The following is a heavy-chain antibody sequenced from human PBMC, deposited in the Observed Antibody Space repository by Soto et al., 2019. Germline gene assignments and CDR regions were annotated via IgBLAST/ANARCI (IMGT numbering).Heavy chain of an antibody. CDR1: GYTFTSYY. J-gene: IGHJ3*02. Sequence: ASVKVSCNASGYTFTSYYMHWVRQAPGQGLEWMGIINPSGGSTSYAQKFQGRVTMTRDTATSTVYMELSSLRSEDTAVYYCARAPSIAAAGTADAFDIWGQWTMVTVSS. V-gene: IGHV1-46*01. CDR2: INPSGGST. CDR3: ARAPSIAAAGTADAFDI. D-gene: IGHD6-13*01.